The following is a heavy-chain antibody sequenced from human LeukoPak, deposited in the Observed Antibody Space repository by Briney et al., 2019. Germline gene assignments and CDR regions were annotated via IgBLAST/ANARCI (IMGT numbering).Heavy chain of an antibody. CDR1: GGSLSSSSYY. Sequence: PSETLSLTCTVSGGSLSSSSYYWGWIRQPPGKGLEWIGSIYYSGSTYYNPSLKSRVTISVDTSKNQFSLKLSSVTAADTAVYYCASQVNDIWSGYSGGFDIWGQGTMVTVSS. V-gene: IGHV4-39*07. CDR3: ASQVNDIWSGYSGGFDI. J-gene: IGHJ3*02. CDR2: IYYSGST. D-gene: IGHD3-3*01.